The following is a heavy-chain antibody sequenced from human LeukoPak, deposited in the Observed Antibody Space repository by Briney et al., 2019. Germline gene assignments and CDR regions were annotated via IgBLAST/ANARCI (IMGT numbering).Heavy chain of an antibody. V-gene: IGHV3-11*01. J-gene: IGHJ4*02. CDR2: ISSSGSTI. CDR1: GLTFSDYY. Sequence: GGSLRLSCAAPGLTFSDYYMSWIRQAPGKGLEWVSYISSSGSTIYYADSVKGRFTISRDNAKNSLYLQMNSLRAEDTAVYYCARLYYYDSSGSPPSFDYWGQGTLVTVSP. D-gene: IGHD3-22*01. CDR3: ARLYYYDSSGSPPSFDY.